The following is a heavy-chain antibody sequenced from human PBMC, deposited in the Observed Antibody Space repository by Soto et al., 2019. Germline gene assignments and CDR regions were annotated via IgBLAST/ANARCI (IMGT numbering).Heavy chain of an antibody. CDR1: GFTFSTYE. J-gene: IGHJ4*02. D-gene: IGHD3-22*01. V-gene: IGHV3-48*03. CDR2: ISKSADTK. Sequence: EVQLVESGGGLVQPGGSLRLSCAASGFTFSTYEMIWVRQAPGKGLEWVSFISKSADTKYYVDSVKGRFTISRDNAKNSLYLQMDSLRAEDTAVYYCAKIGYYYDGSGDWGQGTLVTVSS. CDR3: AKIGYYYDGSGD.